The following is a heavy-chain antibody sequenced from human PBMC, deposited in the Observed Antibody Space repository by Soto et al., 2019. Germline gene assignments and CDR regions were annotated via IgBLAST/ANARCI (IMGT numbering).Heavy chain of an antibody. Sequence: QAQLVQSGAEVKRPGASVKVSCEASGYTFTSYHLHWVRQAPGQGLDWMGGINPNSGDTKYAQRIRGRVTMTRDTSNTTASMEVQMLTAGDTAVYYCARELAYCGGDCFTEPVDYWGQGTLVTVSS. J-gene: IGHJ4*02. V-gene: IGHV1-2*02. CDR2: INPNSGDT. CDR3: ARELAYCGGDCFTEPVDY. CDR1: GYTFTSYH. D-gene: IGHD2-21*02.